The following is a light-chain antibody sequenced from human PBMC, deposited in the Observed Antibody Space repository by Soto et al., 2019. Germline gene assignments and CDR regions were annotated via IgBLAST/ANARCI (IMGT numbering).Light chain of an antibody. Sequence: EIVMTQSPATLSVSAGERATLSCRASQSVSSNLAWYQQKPGQAPRLLIYGASTRATGIPARFSGSGSGTESTLTISSLQSEDFAVYYCQQYNNWPRTFGGGTKVDIK. CDR2: GAS. J-gene: IGKJ4*01. V-gene: IGKV3-15*01. CDR1: QSVSSN. CDR3: QQYNNWPRT.